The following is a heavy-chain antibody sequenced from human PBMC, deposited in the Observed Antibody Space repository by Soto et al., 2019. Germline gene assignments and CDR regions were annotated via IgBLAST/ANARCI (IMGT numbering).Heavy chain of an antibody. D-gene: IGHD1-7*01. CDR3: ARDRGAGTPGSSCMDV. V-gene: IGHV1-2*04. J-gene: IGHJ6*02. Sequence: ASVKVSCKASGYTFTGYYMHWVRQAPGQGLEWMGWINPNSGGTNYAQKFQGWVTMTRDTSISTAYMELSRLRSDDTAVYYCARDRGAGTPGSSCMDVWGQGTPVTVSS. CDR2: INPNSGGT. CDR1: GYTFTGYY.